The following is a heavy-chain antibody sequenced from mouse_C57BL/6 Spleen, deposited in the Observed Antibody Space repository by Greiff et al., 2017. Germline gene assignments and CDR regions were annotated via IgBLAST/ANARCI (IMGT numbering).Heavy chain of an antibody. CDR3: ARRYGSSSDY. CDR2: IDPSDSYT. D-gene: IGHD1-1*01. Sequence: QVQLQQPGAELVKPGASVKLSCKASGYTFTSYWMQWVKQRPGQGLEWIGEIDPSDSYTNYNQKFKGKATLTVDTSSSTADMQLSSLTSEDSAVYYCARRYGSSSDYWGQGTTLTVSS. CDR1: GYTFTSYW. V-gene: IGHV1-50*01. J-gene: IGHJ2*01.